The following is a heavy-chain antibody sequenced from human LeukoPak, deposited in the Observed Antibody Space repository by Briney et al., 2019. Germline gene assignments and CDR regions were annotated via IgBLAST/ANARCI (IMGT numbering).Heavy chain of an antibody. CDR3: ARDVYPTPKDAFDI. V-gene: IGHV3-11*04. CDR2: ISSSGSTI. D-gene: IGHD5/OR15-5a*01. CDR1: GFTFSDYY. J-gene: IGHJ3*02. Sequence: GGSLRLSCAASGFTFSDYYMSWIRQAPGKGLEWVSYISSSGSTIYYADSVKGRFTISRDNAKNSLDLQMNSLRAEDTAVYYCARDVYPTPKDAFDIWGQGTMVTVSS.